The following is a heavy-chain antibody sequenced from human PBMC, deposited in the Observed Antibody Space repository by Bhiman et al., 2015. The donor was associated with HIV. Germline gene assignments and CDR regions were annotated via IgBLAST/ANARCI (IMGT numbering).Heavy chain of an antibody. CDR2: ISRSSSTI. CDR1: GFTFSSDE. V-gene: IGHV3-48*03. CDR3: ARVDGIVGATDYMAV. Sequence: EVQLVESGGAVVQPGGSLRLSCAASGFTFSSDEMNWVRQAPGKGLEWVSYISRSSSTIYYADSVKGRFTISRDNAKNSLYLQMNSLRGEDTAVYYCARVDGIVGATDYMAVWGQRDHGHRLL. D-gene: IGHD1-26*01. J-gene: IGHJ6*03.